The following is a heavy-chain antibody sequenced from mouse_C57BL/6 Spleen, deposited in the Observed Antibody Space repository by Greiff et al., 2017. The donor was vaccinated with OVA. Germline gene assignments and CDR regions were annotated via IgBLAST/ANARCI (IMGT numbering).Heavy chain of an antibody. CDR2: IYPGDGGT. V-gene: IGHV1-82*01. Sequence: QVQLQQSGPELVKPGASVKISCKASGYAFSGSWMNWVKQRPGKGLEWIGRIYPGDGGTNYNGKFKGKATLTADKSSSTAYMQLSSLTSEDAAVYFCARPGGSGFAYWGQGTLVTVSA. D-gene: IGHD3-2*02. CDR1: GYAFSGSW. CDR3: ARPGGSGFAY. J-gene: IGHJ3*01.